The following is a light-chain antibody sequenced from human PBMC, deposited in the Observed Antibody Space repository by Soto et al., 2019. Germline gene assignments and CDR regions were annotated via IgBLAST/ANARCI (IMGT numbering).Light chain of an antibody. J-gene: IGLJ3*02. Sequence: QSALTQPASVSGSPGQSITISCTGTSGDVGAFNYISWYQQHPGKAPKLLTYEVSYRPSEVSKRFSGSKSGNTASLTISGLQAADEADYYCSSLTSSDAWVFGGGTKLTVL. CDR2: EVS. CDR1: SGDVGAFNY. CDR3: SSLTSSDAWV. V-gene: IGLV2-14*01.